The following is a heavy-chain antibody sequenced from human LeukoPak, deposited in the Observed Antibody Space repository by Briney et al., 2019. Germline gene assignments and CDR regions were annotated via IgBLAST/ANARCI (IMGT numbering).Heavy chain of an antibody. CDR1: GGSISSYY. CDR3: ARDSVSTDRTYYDFWSGYYPMYYYGMDV. J-gene: IGHJ6*02. V-gene: IGHV4-4*07. CDR2: IYTSGST. D-gene: IGHD3-3*01. Sequence: PSETLSLTCTVSGGSISSYYWSWIRQPAGKGLEWIGRIYTSGSTNYNPSLKSRVTMSVDTSKNQFSLKLSSVTAADTAVYYCARDSVSTDRTYYDFWSGYYPMYYYGMDVWGQGTTVTVSS.